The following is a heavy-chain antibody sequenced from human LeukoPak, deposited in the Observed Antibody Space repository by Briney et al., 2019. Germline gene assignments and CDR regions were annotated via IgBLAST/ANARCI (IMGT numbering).Heavy chain of an antibody. V-gene: IGHV3-7*01. J-gene: IGHJ6*03. CDR2: IKQDGSVK. Sequence: GGSLRLSCAASGFTFSSYWMSWVRQAPGKGLEWVANIKQDGSVKYYVDSVKGRFTISRDNAKNSLYLQMNSLRAEDTAVYYCARDYSNYLKSPYYYYYYMDVWGKGTTVTVSS. CDR3: ARDYSNYLKSPYYYYYYMDV. CDR1: GFTFSSYW. D-gene: IGHD4-11*01.